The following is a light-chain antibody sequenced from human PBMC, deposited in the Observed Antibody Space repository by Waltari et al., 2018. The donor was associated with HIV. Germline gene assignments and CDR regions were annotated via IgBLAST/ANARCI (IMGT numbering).Light chain of an antibody. CDR2: DNT. CDR1: SSNIGNNF. V-gene: IGLV1-51*01. Sequence: HSVLTQPPSVSAAPGQKVTISCSGSSSNIGNNFVSWFQQLPGTAPKLLIYDNTRRPSGIPDRFSGSKSGTSATLGITGLQSGDEADYYCGTWDSSLSAWVFGGGTKLTVL. CDR3: GTWDSSLSAWV. J-gene: IGLJ2*01.